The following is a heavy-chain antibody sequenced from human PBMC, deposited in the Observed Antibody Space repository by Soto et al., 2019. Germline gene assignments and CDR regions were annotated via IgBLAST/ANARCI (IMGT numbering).Heavy chain of an antibody. CDR1: GGSISSGDYY. J-gene: IGHJ4*02. CDR2: IYYSGST. V-gene: IGHV4-30-4*01. CDR3: ARRGYSYLFDY. Sequence: PSETLSLTCTVSGGSISSGDYYWSWIRQPPGTGLEWIGYIYYSGSTYYNPSLKSRVTISVDTSKNQFSLKLSSVTAADTAVYYCARRGYSYLFDYWGQGTLVTVSS. D-gene: IGHD5-18*01.